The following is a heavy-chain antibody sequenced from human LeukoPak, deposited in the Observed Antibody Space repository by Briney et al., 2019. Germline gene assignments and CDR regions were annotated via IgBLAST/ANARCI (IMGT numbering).Heavy chain of an antibody. CDR1: GTRITTYW. V-gene: IGHV5-51*01. CDR2: IYPGDSET. J-gene: IGHJ5*02. Sequence: GASLKISCKASGTRITTYWIAWVRQMPGKGLEWMGIIYPGDSETRYSPSFQGQVTISADKSINTAYLQWSSLKASDTAMYYCARHTGPRFDPWGQGTLVTVSS. CDR3: ARHTGPRFDP.